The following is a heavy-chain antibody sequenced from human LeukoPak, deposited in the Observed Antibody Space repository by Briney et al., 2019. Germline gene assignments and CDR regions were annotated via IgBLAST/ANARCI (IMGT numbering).Heavy chain of an antibody. D-gene: IGHD1-26*01. CDR1: GYTSTTYG. Sequence: ASVKVSCKASGYTSTTYGISWVRQAPGQGLEWMGWTYNSYTHYAQTLRDRLTMTTDTSTSTSYMELRSLRSEDTAVYYCATDGIPGATTTLDYWGQGTLVTVSS. CDR2: TYNSYT. V-gene: IGHV1-18*01. CDR3: ATDGIPGATTTLDY. J-gene: IGHJ4*02.